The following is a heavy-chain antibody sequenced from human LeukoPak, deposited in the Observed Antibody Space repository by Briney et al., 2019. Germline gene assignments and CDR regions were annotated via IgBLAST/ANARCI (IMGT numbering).Heavy chain of an antibody. CDR2: MNPNSGNT. Sequence: ASVKVSCKASGGTFSSYAISWVRQAPGQGLEWMGRMNPNSGNTGYAQKFQGRVTMTRNTSISTAYMELSSLRSDDTAVYYCAREDYGDYHHPFDYWGQGTLVTVSS. J-gene: IGHJ4*02. V-gene: IGHV1-8*02. CDR1: GGTFSSYA. D-gene: IGHD4-17*01. CDR3: AREDYGDYHHPFDY.